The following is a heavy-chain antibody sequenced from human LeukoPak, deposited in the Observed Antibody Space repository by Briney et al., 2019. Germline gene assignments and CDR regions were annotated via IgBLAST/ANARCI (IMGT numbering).Heavy chain of an antibody. Sequence: GGSLRLSCAASGFTISSYSMNWVRQAPGKGLEWVSSISSSSSYIYYADAVKGRFTFSRDDAENSLYLQMNSLRAEDTAVYYCARDLAGDHYFDSWGQGTLVTVSS. D-gene: IGHD3-16*01. CDR1: GFTISSYS. CDR2: ISSSSSYI. V-gene: IGHV3-21*01. CDR3: ARDLAGDHYFDS. J-gene: IGHJ4*02.